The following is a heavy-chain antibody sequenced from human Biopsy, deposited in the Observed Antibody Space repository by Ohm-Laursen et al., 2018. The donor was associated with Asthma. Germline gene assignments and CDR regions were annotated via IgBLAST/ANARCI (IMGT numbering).Heavy chain of an antibody. CDR3: ARTSQRATVVHFDY. D-gene: IGHD4-23*01. CDR2: VYWTGST. CDR1: GGSISSFY. Sequence: GTLSLTCSVYGGSISSFYWSWIRQSPEKGLEWMGYVYWTGSTNYNPSLKSRITISVDTSKNQFSLKLTSVTAADTAVYYCARTSQRATVVHFDYWGQGTLVTVSS. V-gene: IGHV4-59*01. J-gene: IGHJ4*02.